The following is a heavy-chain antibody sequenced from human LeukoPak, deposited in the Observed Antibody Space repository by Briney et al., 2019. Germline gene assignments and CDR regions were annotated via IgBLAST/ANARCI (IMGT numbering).Heavy chain of an antibody. CDR3: AREGCDWTKGDYFDY. CDR1: GYSISSGYY. CDR2: IYHSGST. J-gene: IGHJ4*02. Sequence: SETLSLTCTVSGYSISSGYYWGWIRQPPGKGLEWIGSIYHSGSTYYNPSLKSRVTISVDTSKNQFSLKLSSVTAADTAVYYCAREGCDWTKGDYFDYWGQGTLVTVSS. V-gene: IGHV4-38-2*02. D-gene: IGHD1/OR15-1a*01.